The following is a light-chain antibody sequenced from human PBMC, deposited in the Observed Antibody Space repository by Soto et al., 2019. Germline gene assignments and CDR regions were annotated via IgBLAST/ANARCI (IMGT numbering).Light chain of an antibody. J-gene: IGKJ4*01. V-gene: IGKV1-33*01. Sequence: DIQMTQSPSSLSASVGDRVTITCQASQDINIYLNWYQQKPGKAPKLLIYDASNLETGVPSRFSGSGSGTEFTFTISSLQPEDIATYFCQQYLNLLTFGVGTKVEIK. CDR2: DAS. CDR1: QDINIY. CDR3: QQYLNLLT.